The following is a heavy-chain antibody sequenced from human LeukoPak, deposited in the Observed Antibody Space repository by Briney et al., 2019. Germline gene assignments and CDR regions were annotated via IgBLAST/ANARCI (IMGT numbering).Heavy chain of an antibody. V-gene: IGHV3-74*01. J-gene: IGHJ3*02. Sequence: GGSLRLSCAASGFTFSSYWMHWVRHAPGKGLVWVSRINSDGSSTSYADSVKGRFTISRDNAKNTLYLQMNSLRAEDTAVYYCARELNDYGDYGGFDIWGQGTMVTVSS. CDR2: INSDGSST. CDR3: ARELNDYGDYGGFDI. CDR1: GFTFSSYW. D-gene: IGHD4-17*01.